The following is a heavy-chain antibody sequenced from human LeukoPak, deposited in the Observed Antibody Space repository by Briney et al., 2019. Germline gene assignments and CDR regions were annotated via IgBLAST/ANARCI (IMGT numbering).Heavy chain of an antibody. D-gene: IGHD1-26*01. CDR3: TVSGNYPLDAFDI. Sequence: PGGSLRLSCAASGFTFSDSSMHWVRQASGKGLEWVGRIRSTVNSYATSYAASVKGRFTISRDDSKNTAYLHMNSLKNEDTAVYYCTVSGNYPLDAFDIWGQGTMVTVSS. CDR1: GFTFSDSS. V-gene: IGHV3-73*01. CDR2: IRSTVNSYAT. J-gene: IGHJ3*02.